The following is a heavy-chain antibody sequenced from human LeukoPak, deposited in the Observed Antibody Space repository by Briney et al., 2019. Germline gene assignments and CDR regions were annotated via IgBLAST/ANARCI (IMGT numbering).Heavy chain of an antibody. Sequence: PGRSLRLSCAASGFTFSSFGMHWVRQAPGKGLEWVAFVRYDGSNKYYADSVKGRYTISRDNSKNTLYLQMNSLRAEDTAVYYCAKDRATVVTFAFDIWGQGTMVTVSS. J-gene: IGHJ3*02. CDR3: AKDRATVVTFAFDI. D-gene: IGHD4-23*01. CDR2: VRYDGSNK. CDR1: GFTFSSFG. V-gene: IGHV3-30*02.